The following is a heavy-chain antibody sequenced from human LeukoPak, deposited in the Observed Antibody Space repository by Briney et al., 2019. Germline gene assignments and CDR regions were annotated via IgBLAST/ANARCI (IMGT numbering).Heavy chain of an antibody. CDR1: GGTFSSYA. J-gene: IGHJ3*02. CDR3: ARARHLMGATDAFDI. D-gene: IGHD1-26*01. V-gene: IGHV1-69*04. CDR2: IIPILGIA. Sequence: SVKVSCKASGGTFSSYAISWVRPGPGQGLEWMGRIIPILGIANYAQKFQGRVTITADKSTSTAYMELSSRRSEDTAVYYCARARHLMGATDAFDIWGQGTMVTVSS.